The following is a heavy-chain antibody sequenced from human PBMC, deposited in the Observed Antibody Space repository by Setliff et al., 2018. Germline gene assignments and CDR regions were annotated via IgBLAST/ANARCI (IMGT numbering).Heavy chain of an antibody. Sequence: PGESLKISCRGSGYSFTSYWIAWVRQMPGKGLEWMGIIYPGDSDTRYSPSFQGQVTISADRSTRTAYLQWSSPKASDTALYYCARSDYGDYFAWDSYGMDVWGQGTTVTVSS. CDR2: IYPGDSDT. D-gene: IGHD4-17*01. CDR1: GYSFTSYW. V-gene: IGHV5-51*01. J-gene: IGHJ6*02. CDR3: ARSDYGDYFAWDSYGMDV.